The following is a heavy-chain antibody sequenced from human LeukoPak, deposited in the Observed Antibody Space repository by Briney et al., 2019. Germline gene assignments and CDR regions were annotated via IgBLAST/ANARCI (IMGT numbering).Heavy chain of an antibody. J-gene: IGHJ6*03. CDR2: ISAYNGNT. CDR3: ARSTNYYGSGSYYPYYYYYYMDV. V-gene: IGHV1-18*01. D-gene: IGHD3-10*01. CDR1: GYTFTSYG. Sequence: ASVKVSCKASGYTFTSYGISWVRQAPGQGLEWMGWISAYNGNTNYAQKLQGRVTMTTDTSTSTAYMELRSLRSDDTAVYYCARSTNYYGSGSYYPYYYYYYMDVWGKGTTVTVSS.